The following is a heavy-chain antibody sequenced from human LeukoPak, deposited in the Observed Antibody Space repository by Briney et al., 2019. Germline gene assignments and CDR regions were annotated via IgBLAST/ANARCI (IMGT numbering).Heavy chain of an antibody. V-gene: IGHV3-74*01. CDR2: INSDGSST. CDR1: GFTFSSYW. CDR3: ARRGYSYGQRDYFDY. Sequence: GGSLRLSCAASGFTFSSYWMHWVRQAPGKGLVWVSRINSDGSSTSYADSVKGRFTISRDNAKNTLYLQMNSLRAEDTAVYYCARRGYSYGQRDYFDYWGQGTLVTVSS. J-gene: IGHJ4*02. D-gene: IGHD5-18*01.